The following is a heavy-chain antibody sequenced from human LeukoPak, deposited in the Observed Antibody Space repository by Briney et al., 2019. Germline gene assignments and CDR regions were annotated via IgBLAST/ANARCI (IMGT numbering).Heavy chain of an antibody. CDR3: ARDRLGAPYYFDY. J-gene: IGHJ4*02. Sequence: SETLSLTCTVSGVSISTSNYYWGWIRQPPGKGLEWIGYIYYSGSTNYNPSPKSRVTISVDTSKNQFSLKLSSVTAADTAVYYCARDRLGAPYYFDYWGQGTLVTVSS. D-gene: IGHD1-26*01. CDR1: GVSISTSNYY. V-gene: IGHV4-61*05. CDR2: IYYSGST.